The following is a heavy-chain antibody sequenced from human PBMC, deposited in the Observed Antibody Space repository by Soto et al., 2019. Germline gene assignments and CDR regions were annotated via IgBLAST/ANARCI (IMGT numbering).Heavy chain of an antibody. D-gene: IGHD6-13*01. J-gene: IGHJ4*02. Sequence: GGSLRFSCAASGFTFSSYAMSWVRQAPGKGLEWVSAISGSGGSTYYADSVKGRFTISRDNSKNTLYLQMNSLRAEDTAVYYCAKRPRAAAAGTWYFDYWGQGTLVTVSS. CDR1: GFTFSSYA. CDR2: ISGSGGST. CDR3: AKRPRAAAAGTWYFDY. V-gene: IGHV3-23*01.